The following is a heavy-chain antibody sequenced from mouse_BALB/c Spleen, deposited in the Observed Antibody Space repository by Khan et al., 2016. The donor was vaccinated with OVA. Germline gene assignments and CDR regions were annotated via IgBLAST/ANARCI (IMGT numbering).Heavy chain of an antibody. CDR3: ARRGLRLDFDS. D-gene: IGHD1-1*01. CDR1: GYTFINYW. Sequence: VQLVESGAELAKPGASVKMSCKASGYTFINYWILWVKQRPGQGLEWIGYINPSTGYTEYNQNFKDKATLTADKSSSTAYMQLSSLTSEDSAVYYGARRGLRLDFDSWGQGTTLTVSS. J-gene: IGHJ2*01. CDR2: INPSTGYT. V-gene: IGHV1-7*01.